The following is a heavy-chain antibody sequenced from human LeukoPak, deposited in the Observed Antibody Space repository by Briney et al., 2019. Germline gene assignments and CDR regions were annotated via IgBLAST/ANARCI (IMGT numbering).Heavy chain of an antibody. CDR3: ARDRMFNFGYEGYYYYGMDV. Sequence: SETLSLTRTVSGGSISSYYWSWIRQPPGKGLERIGYIYYSGSTNYSPSLKSRVTISVDTSKNQFSLKLSSVTAADTAVYYCARDRMFNFGYEGYYYYGMDVWGQGTTVTVSS. CDR1: GGSISSYY. D-gene: IGHD5-12*01. CDR2: IYYSGST. J-gene: IGHJ6*02. V-gene: IGHV4-59*01.